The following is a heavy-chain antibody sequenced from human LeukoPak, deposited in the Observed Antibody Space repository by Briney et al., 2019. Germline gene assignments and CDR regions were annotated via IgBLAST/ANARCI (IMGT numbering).Heavy chain of an antibody. CDR1: GYTFTSYY. D-gene: IGHD6-6*01. V-gene: IGHV1-46*01. CDR3: ARGVTLTTRPEIWAGDY. Sequence: ASVKVSCKASGYTFTSYYVHWVRQAPGQGPEWVVIINPSGGSRTYAQKFQGRVTMTRDTSTSTVYMELSSLRSEDTAVYYCARGVTLTTRPEIWAGDYWGQGTLVTVPS. J-gene: IGHJ4*02. CDR2: INPSGGSR.